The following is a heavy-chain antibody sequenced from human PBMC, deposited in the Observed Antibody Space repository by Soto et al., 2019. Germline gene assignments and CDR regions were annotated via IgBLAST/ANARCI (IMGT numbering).Heavy chain of an antibody. J-gene: IGHJ4*02. V-gene: IGHV3-43*01. CDR1: GFTFEDYT. D-gene: IGHD3-22*01. Sequence: GGSLRLSCAASGFTFEDYTMHWVRQAPGKGLEWVSLISWDGGSTYYADSVKGRFTISRDNSKNSLYLQMNSLRTEDTALYYCAKDANYYDSSGYVYYFDYWGQGTLVTVSS. CDR3: AKDANYYDSSGYVYYFDY. CDR2: ISWDGGST.